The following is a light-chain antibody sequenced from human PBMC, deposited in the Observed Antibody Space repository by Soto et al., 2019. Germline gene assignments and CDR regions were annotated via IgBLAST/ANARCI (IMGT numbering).Light chain of an antibody. CDR1: SXDVGGYNA. CDR3: NSFRVSHLYV. J-gene: IGLJ1*01. CDR2: EVT. V-gene: IGLV2-14*01. Sequence: QSALSQPASVSGSPGQTITISCTGTSXDVGGYNAVSWYQHHPGKAPKLIIYEVTHRPSGVSDRLSASKSGNTASLTISGLQAEDEADYYCNSFRVSHLYVFGTGTKVTVL.